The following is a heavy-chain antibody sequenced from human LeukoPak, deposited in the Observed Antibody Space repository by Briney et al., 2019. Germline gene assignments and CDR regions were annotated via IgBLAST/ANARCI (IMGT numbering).Heavy chain of an antibody. V-gene: IGHV4-61*02. J-gene: IGHJ6*01. Sequence: SQTLSLTCTVSGGSISSGSYYWSWIRQPAGKGLEWIGRIYTSGSTNYNPSLKGRVTISVDMSKNQFSLKLSSVTAADTAVYYCARTLVRGVVGRGYYYYGMDVWGKGPRSPSPQ. CDR3: ARTLVRGVVGRGYYYYGMDV. CDR2: IYTSGST. D-gene: IGHD3-10*01. CDR1: GGSISSGSYY.